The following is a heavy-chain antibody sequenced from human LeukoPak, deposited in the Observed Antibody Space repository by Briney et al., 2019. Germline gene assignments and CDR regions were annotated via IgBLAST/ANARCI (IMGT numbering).Heavy chain of an antibody. CDR2: FYTSGST. Sequence: SETLSLTCTVSGGSISSGTYYWSWIRQPAGKGLEWIGRFYTSGSTNYNPSLKSRVTISVDTSKNQFSLKLSAVTAADTAVYYCARGRDGYNFLNRGEYYYFDYWGQGTLVTVSS. D-gene: IGHD5-24*01. CDR1: GGSISSGTYY. CDR3: ARGRDGYNFLNRGEYYYFDY. V-gene: IGHV4-61*02. J-gene: IGHJ4*02.